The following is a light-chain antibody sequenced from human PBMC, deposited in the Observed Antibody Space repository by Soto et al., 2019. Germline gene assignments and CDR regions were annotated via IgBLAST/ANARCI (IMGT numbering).Light chain of an antibody. J-gene: IGLJ1*01. Sequence: QSALAQPPSASGSPGQSVTISCTGTRSDVGDNYVSWYQQHLGKAPKLIIYEVTLRPSGVPDRFSGSKSGNMASLTVSGLQADDESDYYCSAYAGSNTFVFGTGTKLTVL. CDR3: SAYAGSNTFV. CDR2: EVT. CDR1: RSDVGDNY. V-gene: IGLV2-8*01.